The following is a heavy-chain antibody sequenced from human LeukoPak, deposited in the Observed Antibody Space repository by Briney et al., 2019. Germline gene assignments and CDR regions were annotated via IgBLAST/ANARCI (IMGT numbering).Heavy chain of an antibody. Sequence: AGGSLRLSCAASGFTFTSYGMHWVRQAPGKGLEWVAVIWYDGSNKYYADSVKGRFTISRDNSKNTLYLQMNSLRAEDTAVYYCARGSYYYDSSGYGSVNDYWGQGTLVTVSS. CDR1: GFTFTSYG. D-gene: IGHD3-22*01. J-gene: IGHJ4*02. CDR2: IWYDGSNK. CDR3: ARGSYYYDSSGYGSVNDY. V-gene: IGHV3-33*01.